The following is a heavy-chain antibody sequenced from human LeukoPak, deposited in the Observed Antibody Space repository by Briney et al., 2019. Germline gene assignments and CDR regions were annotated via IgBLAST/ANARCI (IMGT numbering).Heavy chain of an antibody. V-gene: IGHV3-30*04. CDR2: ISYDGGTK. Sequence: GGSLRLSCAASGFTFGIYAMHWVRQAPGKGLEWVAVISYDGGTKYYADSVRGRFTISRDNSKNTLYLQMNSLRAEDTAVYYCARFAVYVNTTMITAYYFDYWGQEPWSPSPQ. D-gene: IGHD5-18*01. CDR1: GFTFGIYA. J-gene: IGHJ4*01. CDR3: ARFAVYVNTTMITAYYFDY.